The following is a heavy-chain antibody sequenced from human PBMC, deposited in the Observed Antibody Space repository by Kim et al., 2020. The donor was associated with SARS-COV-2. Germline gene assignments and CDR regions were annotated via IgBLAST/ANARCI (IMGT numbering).Heavy chain of an antibody. CDR2: IYYSGST. V-gene: IGHV4-31*03. CDR1: GGSISSGGYY. D-gene: IGHD3-3*01. CDR3: ARAKRITIFGVVNWFDP. Sequence: SETLSLTCTVSGGSISSGGYYWSWIRQHPGKGLEWIGYIYYSGSTYYNPSLKSRVTISVDTSKNQFSLKLSSVTAADTAVYYCARAKRITIFGVVNWFDPWGQGTVVTVSS. J-gene: IGHJ5*02.